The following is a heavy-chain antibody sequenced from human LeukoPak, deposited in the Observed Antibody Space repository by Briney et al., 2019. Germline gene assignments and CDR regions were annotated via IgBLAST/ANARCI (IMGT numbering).Heavy chain of an antibody. J-gene: IGHJ4*02. CDR2: IHPGGML. D-gene: IGHD3-22*01. Sequence: NASQTLSLTCTVSGASFNSDDQYWNRIRQSPGKGLEWIGSIHPGGMLYNNPSLESRVTMSRDTSKNQFSLNLNSVTAADTAVYFCSRGLDSRKLGYWGQGILVTVSS. V-gene: IGHV4-31*03. CDR3: SRGLDSRKLGY. CDR1: GASFNSDDQY.